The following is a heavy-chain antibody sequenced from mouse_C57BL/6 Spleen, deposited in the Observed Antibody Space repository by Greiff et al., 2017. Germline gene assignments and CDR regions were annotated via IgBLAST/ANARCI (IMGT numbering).Heavy chain of an antibody. J-gene: IGHJ3*01. D-gene: IGHD1-1*01. CDR2: INPSTGGT. V-gene: IGHV1-42*01. CDR3: ARRGAITTVVATPFAY. CDR1: GYSFTGYY. Sequence: LVESGPELVKPGASVKISCKASGYSFTGYYMNWVKQSPEKSLEWIGEINPSTGGTTYNQKFKAKATLTVDKSSSTAYMQLKSLTSEDSAVYYCARRGAITTVVATPFAYWGQGTLVTVSA.